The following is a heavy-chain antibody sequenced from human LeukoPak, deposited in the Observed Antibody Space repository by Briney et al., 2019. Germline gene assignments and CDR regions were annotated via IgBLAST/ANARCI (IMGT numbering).Heavy chain of an antibody. CDR1: GFTFSSYS. J-gene: IGHJ3*02. CDR2: ISSSSSYI. Sequence: TGGSLRLSCAASGFTFSSYSMNWVRQAPGKGLEWVSSISSSSSYIYYADSVKGRFTISRDNAKNSLYLQMNSLRAEDTAVYYCARDLPGGQLDAFDIWGQGTMVTVSS. D-gene: IGHD6-6*01. CDR3: ARDLPGGQLDAFDI. V-gene: IGHV3-21*01.